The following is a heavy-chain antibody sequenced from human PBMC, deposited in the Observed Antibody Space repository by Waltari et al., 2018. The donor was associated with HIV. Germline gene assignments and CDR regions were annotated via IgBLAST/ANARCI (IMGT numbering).Heavy chain of an antibody. CDR2: IGTSDNST. CDR3: ASEAAVSAGPLDS. Sequence: EVHLAESGGGLVQPGESLGISCAVSGLSGATSALTWVRQAPGKGLQWVSSIGTSDNSTYYLDSVRGRFLISRDDSQTTVSLQMDRLTTNDTAVYYCASEAAVSAGPLDSWGQGIAVIVSS. V-gene: IGHV3-23*05. CDR1: GLSGATSA. D-gene: IGHD6-19*01. J-gene: IGHJ4*02.